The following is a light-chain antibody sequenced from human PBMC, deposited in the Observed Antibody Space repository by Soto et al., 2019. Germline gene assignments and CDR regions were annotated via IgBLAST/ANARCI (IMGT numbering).Light chain of an antibody. V-gene: IGKV1-5*03. CDR2: KAS. CDR1: QSIGTW. Sequence: DIQVTQSPSPLSASVGDRVTITCGSSQSIGTWLAWYHQKPGKAPKLLIYKASTLKSGVPSRFSSSGSGTEFTLTISSLQPDYVATYYCQHYNSYSEAFGQGTKVDIK. CDR3: QHYNSYSEA. J-gene: IGKJ1*01.